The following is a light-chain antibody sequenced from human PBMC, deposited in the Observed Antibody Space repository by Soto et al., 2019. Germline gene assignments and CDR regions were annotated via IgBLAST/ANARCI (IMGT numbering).Light chain of an antibody. CDR3: QRSGRSIT. CDR2: ESS. CDR1: QSIISW. Sequence: DILATHSPATLSATVLYRATITFRASQSIISWLAWYQQKPGRAPKLLIYESSNRATGIAARFSGSGSGTDFTLTISRLEHEDFAFDYCQRSGRSITSALRTRPE. V-gene: IGKV1-5*01. J-gene: IGKJ5*01.